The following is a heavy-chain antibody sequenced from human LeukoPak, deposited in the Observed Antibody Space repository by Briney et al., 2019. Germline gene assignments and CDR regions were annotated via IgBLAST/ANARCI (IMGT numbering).Heavy chain of an antibody. V-gene: IGHV1-69*01. Sequence: SVKLSCTASGGTFSSYAISWVRQAPGQGLERMGGIIPIFSKANYAQKLKGRVTITADESTSTAYMELSSLRSEDTAVYYCARDLVDGREDWGYTERFDYWGQGTLVTVSS. CDR2: IIPIFSKA. D-gene: IGHD2-8*02. J-gene: IGHJ4*02. CDR3: ARDLVDGREDWGYTERFDY. CDR1: GGTFSSYA.